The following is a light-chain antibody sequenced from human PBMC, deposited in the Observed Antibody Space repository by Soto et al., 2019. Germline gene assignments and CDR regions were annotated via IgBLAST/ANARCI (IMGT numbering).Light chain of an antibody. CDR2: GAS. J-gene: IGKJ2*01. V-gene: IGKV3-15*01. CDR3: QQYKNWPVT. CDR1: QSVSSN. Sequence: EIVMTQSPATLSVSPGERATLSCRASQSVSSNLAWYQQKPGQAPRLLIYGASTRATTIPARFSGSGSGTEFTLTISSLQSEDFAVYFCQQYKNWPVTFGQGTRLEIK.